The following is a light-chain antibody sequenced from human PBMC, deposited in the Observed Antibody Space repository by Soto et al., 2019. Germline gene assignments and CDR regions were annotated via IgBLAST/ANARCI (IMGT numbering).Light chain of an antibody. CDR3: QQYDNLPGVT. Sequence: DIQMPQSPSTLSASVGYRVTITCQASQDISNYLNWYQQKPGKAPKLLIYDASNLETGVPSRFSGSGSGTDFTFTISSLQPEDIATYYCQQYDNLPGVTFGQGTRLEIK. J-gene: IGKJ5*01. CDR2: DAS. CDR1: QDISNY. V-gene: IGKV1-33*01.